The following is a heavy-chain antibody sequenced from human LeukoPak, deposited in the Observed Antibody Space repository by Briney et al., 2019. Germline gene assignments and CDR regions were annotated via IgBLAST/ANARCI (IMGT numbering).Heavy chain of an antibody. CDR1: GFTFSSYW. Sequence: GGSLRLSCAASGFTFSSYWMSWVRQAPGKGLEWVANIKQDGSEKYYVDSVKGRFTISRDNAKDSLYLQMNSLRAEDTAVYYCARSGLYQRWTDADAFDIWGQGTMVTVSS. CDR3: ARSGLYQRWTDADAFDI. D-gene: IGHD2-2*01. V-gene: IGHV3-7*01. J-gene: IGHJ3*02. CDR2: IKQDGSEK.